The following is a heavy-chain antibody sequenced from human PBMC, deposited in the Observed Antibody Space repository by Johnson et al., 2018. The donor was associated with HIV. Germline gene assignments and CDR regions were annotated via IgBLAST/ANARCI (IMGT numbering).Heavy chain of an antibody. CDR2: IYTGDST. CDR1: GFTFSSYA. Sequence: QVQLVESGGGVVQPGRSLRLSCAASGFTFSSYAMHWVRQAPGEGLKWVSLIYTGDSTSYADSVKGRFTISTDTSKNTLYLQMNALRAEDTAVYYCAISIPRPGWGDAFDIWGQGTMVTVSS. J-gene: IGHJ3*02. CDR3: AISIPRPGWGDAFDI. D-gene: IGHD3-16*01. V-gene: IGHV3-NL1*01.